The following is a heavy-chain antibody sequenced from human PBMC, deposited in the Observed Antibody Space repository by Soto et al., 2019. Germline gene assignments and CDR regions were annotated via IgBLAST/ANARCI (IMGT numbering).Heavy chain of an antibody. CDR1: RYTLTELS. V-gene: IGHV1-24*01. CDR3: ATDSPGRADCSGGSCYSAKNY. CDR2: FDPEDGET. D-gene: IGHD2-15*01. J-gene: IGHJ4*02. Sequence: ASVKVSCKVSRYTLTELSMHWVRQAPGKGLEWMGGFDPEDGETIYAQKFQGRVTMTEDTSTDTAYMELSSLRSEDTAVYYCATDSPGRADCSGGSCYSAKNYWGQGTLVTVSS.